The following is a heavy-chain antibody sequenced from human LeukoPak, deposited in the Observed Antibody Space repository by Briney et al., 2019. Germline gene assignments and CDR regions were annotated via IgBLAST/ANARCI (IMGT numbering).Heavy chain of an antibody. CDR3: AREGRVDSAVVLFDY. J-gene: IGHJ4*02. V-gene: IGHV1-2*02. Sequence: ASVKVSCKASGYTFTGYYMHWLRQAPGQGIEWMGWNNPNSGGTNYAQKFQGRVTMTRDTSISTAYMELRRLRSDDTAVYYCAREGRVDSAVVLFDYWGQGTLVTVSS. CDR1: GYTFTGYY. D-gene: IGHD5-18*01. CDR2: NNPNSGGT.